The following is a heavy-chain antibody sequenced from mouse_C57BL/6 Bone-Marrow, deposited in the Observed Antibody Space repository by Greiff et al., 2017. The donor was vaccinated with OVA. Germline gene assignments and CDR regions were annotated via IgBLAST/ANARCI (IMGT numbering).Heavy chain of an antibody. D-gene: IGHD1-1*01. V-gene: IGHV1-82*01. J-gene: IGHJ1*03. Sequence: VQLQQSGPELVKPGASVKISCKASGYAFSSSWMNWVKQRPGKGLEWIGRIYPGDGDTNYTGKFKGKATLTADKSSSTAYMQLSSLTSEDSAVYFCARSGVITTVVAHWYFDVWGTGTTVTVSS. CDR1: GYAFSSSW. CDR2: IYPGDGDT. CDR3: ARSGVITTVVAHWYFDV.